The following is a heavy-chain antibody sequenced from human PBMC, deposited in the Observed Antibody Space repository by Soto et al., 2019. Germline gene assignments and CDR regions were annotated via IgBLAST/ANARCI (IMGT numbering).Heavy chain of an antibody. J-gene: IGHJ6*02. CDR3: ARGIEGWYQGRYYYGMDV. V-gene: IGHV4-31*03. CDR1: GGSISSGGYY. Sequence: SETLSLTCNVSGGSISSGGYYWSCIRQHPGKGLEWIGYIYHSGSTYYNPSPKSRVTTSVDTSKNQFSLKLSSVTAAATAVYYCARGIEGWYQGRYYYGMDVWGQGTTVTVSS. CDR2: IYHSGST. D-gene: IGHD6-19*01.